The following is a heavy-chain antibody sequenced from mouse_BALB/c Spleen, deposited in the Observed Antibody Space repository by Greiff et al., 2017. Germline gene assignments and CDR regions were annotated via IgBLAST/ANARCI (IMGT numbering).Heavy chain of an antibody. V-gene: IGHV3-8*02. CDR3: ARRYYRSFAY. J-gene: IGHJ3*01. Sequence: EVHLVESGPSLVKPSQTLSLTCSVTGDSITSGYWNWIRKFPGNKLEYMGYISYSGSTYYNPSLKSRISITRDTSKNQYYLQLNSVTTEDTATYYCARRYYRSFAYWGQGTLVTVSA. CDR1: GDSITSGY. CDR2: ISYSGST. D-gene: IGHD2-14*01.